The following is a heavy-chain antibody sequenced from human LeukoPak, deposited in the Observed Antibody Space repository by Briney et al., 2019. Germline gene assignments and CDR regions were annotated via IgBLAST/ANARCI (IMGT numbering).Heavy chain of an antibody. Sequence: GGSLRLSCAASGFTFSDYYMSWIRQAPGKGLEWVSYISSSGSTIYYADSVKGRFTISRDNAKNSLYLQMNSLRAEDTAVYYCARASPPFLSGYRNWFDPWGQGTLVTVSS. J-gene: IGHJ5*02. CDR1: GFTFSDYY. V-gene: IGHV3-11*04. D-gene: IGHD3-22*01. CDR3: ARASPPFLSGYRNWFDP. CDR2: ISSSGSTI.